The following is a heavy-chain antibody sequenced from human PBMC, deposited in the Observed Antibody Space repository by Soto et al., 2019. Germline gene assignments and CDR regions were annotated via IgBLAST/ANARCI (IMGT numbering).Heavy chain of an antibody. CDR1: GGSISSSNW. V-gene: IGHV4-4*02. J-gene: IGHJ3*02. CDR3: ASFPAPTGAFDI. CDR2: IYHSGST. Sequence: SETLSLTCAVSGGSISSSNWWSWVRQPPGKGLEWIGEIYHSGSTNYNPSLKSRATISVDKSKNQFSLKLSSVTAADTAVYYCASFPAPTGAFDIWGQGTMVPVSS.